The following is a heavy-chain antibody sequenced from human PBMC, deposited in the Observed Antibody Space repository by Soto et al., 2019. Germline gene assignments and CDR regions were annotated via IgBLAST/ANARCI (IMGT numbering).Heavy chain of an antibody. Sequence: GGSLRLSCAASGFTFSSYAMHWVRQAPGKGLEWVAVISYDGSNKYYAVSVKGRFTISRDNSKNTLYLQMNSLRAEDTAVYYWARDRFYYGSGILENYYYCGMDVWGQGTTVTVSS. CDR1: GFTFSSYA. CDR2: ISYDGSNK. D-gene: IGHD3-10*01. V-gene: IGHV3-30-3*01. J-gene: IGHJ6*02. CDR3: ARDRFYYGSGILENYYYCGMDV.